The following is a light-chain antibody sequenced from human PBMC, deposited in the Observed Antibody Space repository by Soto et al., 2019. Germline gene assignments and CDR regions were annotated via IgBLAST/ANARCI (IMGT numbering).Light chain of an antibody. V-gene: IGLV1-40*01. CDR3: QSYDSSRSAVV. CDR2: GNS. J-gene: IGLJ3*02. CDR1: SSNIGADYD. Sequence: QSVLTQPPSASGAPGQRVTISCTGSSSNIGADYDVHWYQQLPGTAPKLLIYGNSNRPSGVPDRFSGSKSGTSASLAITGLQAEDEADYYYQSYDSSRSAVVFGGGTKLTVL.